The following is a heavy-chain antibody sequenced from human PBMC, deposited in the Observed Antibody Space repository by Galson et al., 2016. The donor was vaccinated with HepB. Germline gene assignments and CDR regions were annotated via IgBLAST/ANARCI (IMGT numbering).Heavy chain of an antibody. J-gene: IGHJ4*02. V-gene: IGHV3-15*01. D-gene: IGHD2-21*02. CDR1: GFTFSETW. Sequence: SLRLSCAASGFTFSETWMTWVRQAPGKGLEWVGRIKTKTNGGTIDYATRVKGRFINSRDDSKNTLYLQMNSLKTEDTAVYYCTTDTGDDSYFDFWGQGTLVIASP. CDR3: TTDTGDDSYFDF. CDR2: IKTKTNGGTI.